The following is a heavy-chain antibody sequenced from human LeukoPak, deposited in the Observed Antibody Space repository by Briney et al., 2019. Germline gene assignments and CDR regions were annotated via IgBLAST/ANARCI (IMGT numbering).Heavy chain of an antibody. D-gene: IGHD6-19*01. CDR3: AKDRRIAVAGNDY. CDR1: GFTFSSYA. J-gene: IGHJ4*02. Sequence: GGSLRLSCAASGFTFSSYAMSWVRQAPGKGLEWVSAISGSGGSTYYADSVKGRFTISRDNSKNTLYLQMNCLRAEDTAVYYCAKDRRIAVAGNDYWGQGTLVTVSS. CDR2: ISGSGGST. V-gene: IGHV3-23*01.